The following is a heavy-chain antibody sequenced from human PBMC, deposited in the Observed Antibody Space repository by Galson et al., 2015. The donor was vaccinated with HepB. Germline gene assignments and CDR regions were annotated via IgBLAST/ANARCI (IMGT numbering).Heavy chain of an antibody. CDR1: GFTFSSYG. J-gene: IGHJ4*02. CDR2: IRYDGSNK. Sequence: LRLSCAASGFTFSSYGMHWVRQAPGKGLEWVAFIRYDGSNKYYADSVKGRFTISRDNSKNTLYLQMNSLRAEDTAVYYCAKPYYDYVWGSYRSFLDYWGQGTLVTVSS. V-gene: IGHV3-30*02. D-gene: IGHD3-16*02. CDR3: AKPYYDYVWGSYRSFLDY.